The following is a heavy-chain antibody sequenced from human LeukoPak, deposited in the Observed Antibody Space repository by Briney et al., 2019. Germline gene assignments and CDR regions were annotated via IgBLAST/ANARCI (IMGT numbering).Heavy chain of an antibody. CDR1: GYSISSGYY. Sequence: SETLSLTCTVSGYSISSGYYWGWIRQPPGKGLEWIGSIYHSGSTYYNPSLKSRVTISVDTSKNQFSLKLSSVTAADTAVYYCARRVGVALDYWGQGTLVAVSS. V-gene: IGHV4-38-2*02. J-gene: IGHJ4*02. CDR3: ARRVGVALDY. D-gene: IGHD2-21*01. CDR2: IYHSGST.